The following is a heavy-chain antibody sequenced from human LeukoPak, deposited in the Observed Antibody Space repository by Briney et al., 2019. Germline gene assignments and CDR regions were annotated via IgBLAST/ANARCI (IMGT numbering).Heavy chain of an antibody. J-gene: IGHJ5*02. CDR2: INNDGSST. V-gene: IGHV3-74*01. CDR3: ARPTKEGSSWYWWFDP. D-gene: IGHD6-13*01. CDR1: GFTFSSYW. Sequence: GGSLRLSCAASGFTFSSYWMHWVHQAPGKGLVWVSRINNDGSSTSYADSVKGRFTISRDNAKNTLYLQMNSLRAEDTAVYYCARPTKEGSSWYWWFDPWGQGTLVTVSS.